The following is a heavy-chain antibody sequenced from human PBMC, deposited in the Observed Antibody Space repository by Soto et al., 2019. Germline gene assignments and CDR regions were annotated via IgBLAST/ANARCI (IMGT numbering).Heavy chain of an antibody. J-gene: IGHJ6*02. V-gene: IGHV3-11*05. CDR3: ARGPFYGDYVENGMDV. Sequence: QVQLVESGGGLVKPGGSLRLSCAASGFTFSDYYMSWIRQAPGKGLEWVSYISSSSSHTNYADSVKGRFTISRDNAKNSLYLQMNSLRAEDTAVYYCARGPFYGDYVENGMDVWGQGTTVTVSS. D-gene: IGHD4-17*01. CDR2: ISSSSSHT. CDR1: GFTFSDYY.